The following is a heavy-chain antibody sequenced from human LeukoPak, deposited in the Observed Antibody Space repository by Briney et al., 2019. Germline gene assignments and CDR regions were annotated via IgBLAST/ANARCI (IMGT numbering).Heavy chain of an antibody. J-gene: IGHJ4*02. CDR2: IHPGGTT. D-gene: IGHD6-19*01. CDR1: GFTVSSKY. V-gene: IGHV3-66*01. CDR3: AMYSSAWYAVY. Sequence: GGSLRLSCSALGFTVSSKYMGWVRPAPGEGLDWVSVIHPGGTTYYEDSVKGTFTISRDNTKNTLYLEMNTLRGEDTAVYYCAMYSSAWYAVYWGQGTLVTVSS.